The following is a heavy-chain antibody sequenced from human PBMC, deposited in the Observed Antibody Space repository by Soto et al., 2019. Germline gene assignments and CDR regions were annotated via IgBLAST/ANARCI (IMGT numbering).Heavy chain of an antibody. D-gene: IGHD6-19*01. J-gene: IGHJ5*02. CDR1: GLTFSSYA. CDR2: ISGSGGST. V-gene: IGHV3-23*01. Sequence: CLRLSCAASGLTFSSYAMSWVRQAPGKGLEWVSAISGSGGSTYYADSVKGRFTISRDNSKNTLYLQMNSLRAEDTAVYYCAKGGWNNWLDPWGQGTLVTVSS. CDR3: AKGGWNNWLDP.